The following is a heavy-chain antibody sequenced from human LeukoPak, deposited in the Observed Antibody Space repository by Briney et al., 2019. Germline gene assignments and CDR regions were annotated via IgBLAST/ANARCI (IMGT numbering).Heavy chain of an antibody. CDR3: ARKGLGRRDGFDV. CDR2: TYYSGST. Sequence: PSETLSLTCTVSSGSISSYYWSWIRQPPGKGLEWIGYTYYSGSTNYNPSLKSRVIISVDTSKNQFSLKLSSVTAADTAVYYCARKGLGRRDGFDVWGQGTMVTVSS. J-gene: IGHJ3*01. CDR1: SGSISSYY. V-gene: IGHV4-59*01. D-gene: IGHD3/OR15-3a*01.